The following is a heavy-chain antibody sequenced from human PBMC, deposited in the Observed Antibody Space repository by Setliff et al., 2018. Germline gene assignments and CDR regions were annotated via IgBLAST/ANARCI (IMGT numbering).Heavy chain of an antibody. V-gene: IGHV3-23*01. J-gene: IGHJ6*03. D-gene: IGHD2-2*01. Sequence: GGSLRLSCAASGFTFSGYYMQWVRQAPGKGLEWVSYISGSSHIISYADSVKGRFTISRDNSKNTLYLQMNSLRAEDTAVYYCAKSASLSGYYYYYMDVWGKGTTVTVSS. CDR2: ISGSSHII. CDR3: AKSASLSGYYYYYMDV. CDR1: GFTFSGYY.